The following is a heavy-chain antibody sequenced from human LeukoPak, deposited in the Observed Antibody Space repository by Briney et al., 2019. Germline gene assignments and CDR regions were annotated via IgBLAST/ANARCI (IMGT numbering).Heavy chain of an antibody. CDR1: GGTFSSYA. J-gene: IGHJ6*03. CDR3: ARARLAAFYYMDV. CDR2: IIPILGTT. D-gene: IGHD2-15*01. V-gene: IGHV1-69*13. Sequence: ASVKVSCKASGGTFSSYAISWVRQAPGQGLEWMGGIIPILGTTNFAQKFQGRVTITADESTSTAYMELRSLRSDDTAVYYCARARLAAFYYMDVWGKGTTVTVSS.